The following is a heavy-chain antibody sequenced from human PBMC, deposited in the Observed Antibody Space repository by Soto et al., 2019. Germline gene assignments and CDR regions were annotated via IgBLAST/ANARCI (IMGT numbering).Heavy chain of an antibody. V-gene: IGHV4-59*08. CDR3: ARQFWSGYYYFDY. CDR2: IYYSGST. CDR1: GGSISSYY. D-gene: IGHD3-3*01. J-gene: IGHJ4*02. Sequence: SETLSLTCTVSGGSISSYYWSWIRQPPGKGLEWIGYIYYSGSTNYNPSLKSRVTISVDTSKNQFSLKLSSVTAADTAVYYCARQFWSGYYYFDYWGQGTLVTVSS.